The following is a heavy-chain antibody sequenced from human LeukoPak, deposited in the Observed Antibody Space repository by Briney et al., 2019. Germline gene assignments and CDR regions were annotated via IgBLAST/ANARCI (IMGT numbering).Heavy chain of an antibody. CDR3: ARHRRSDIEVVTAIDY. CDR2: IYYSGST. J-gene: IGHJ4*02. D-gene: IGHD2-21*02. CDR1: GGPLSSRSYY. Sequence: SETLSLTCSVSGGPLSSRSYYWGWIRQPPGKGLEWIGNIYYSGSTYYNPSLKSRVTISVDTSKNQFSLKLSCVTAADTAVYYCARHRRSDIEVVTAIDYWGQGTLVTVSS. V-gene: IGHV4-39*01.